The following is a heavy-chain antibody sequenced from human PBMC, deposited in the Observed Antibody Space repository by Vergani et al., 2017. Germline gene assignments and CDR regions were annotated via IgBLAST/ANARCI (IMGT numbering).Heavy chain of an antibody. CDR2: ISSSSSYT. CDR3: ARDNGGNAPYDSIRY. D-gene: IGHD3-22*01. J-gene: IGHJ4*02. CDR1: GFTFSDYY. V-gene: IGHV3-11*05. Sequence: QVQLVESGGGLVKPGGSLRLSCAASGFTFSDYYMSWIRQAPGKGLEWVSYISSSSSYTNYADSVKGRFTISRDNAKNSLYLQMNSLRAEDTAVYYCARDNGGNAPYDSIRYWGQGTLVTVSS.